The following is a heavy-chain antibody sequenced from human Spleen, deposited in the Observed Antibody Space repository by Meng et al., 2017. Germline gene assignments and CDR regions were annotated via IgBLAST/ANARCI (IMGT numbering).Heavy chain of an antibody. Sequence: QVPLQHRAAGLLNPSRPPPPPFVVSGGSFSDYYWSWIRQPPGKGLEWIGEINHSGSTNYNPSLESRATISVDTSQNNLSLKLSSVTAADSAVYYCARGPTTMAHDFDYWGQGTLVTVSS. D-gene: IGHD4-11*01. CDR1: GGSFSDYY. CDR2: INHSGST. V-gene: IGHV4-34*01. J-gene: IGHJ4*02. CDR3: ARGPTTMAHDFDY.